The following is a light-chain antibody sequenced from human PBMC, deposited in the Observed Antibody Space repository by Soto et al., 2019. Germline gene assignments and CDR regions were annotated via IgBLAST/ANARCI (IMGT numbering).Light chain of an antibody. Sequence: QSVLTQPASGSVFPGQSITISCTGTSSDVAAYNSVSWYQQYPGKAPKLMIYDVIYRPSGVSNRFSVSKSANTASLTISGLQAEDEADYYCSSYTTSGNYVFGTGTKVTVL. CDR2: DVI. CDR1: SSDVAAYNS. CDR3: SSYTTSGNYV. J-gene: IGLJ1*01. V-gene: IGLV2-14*01.